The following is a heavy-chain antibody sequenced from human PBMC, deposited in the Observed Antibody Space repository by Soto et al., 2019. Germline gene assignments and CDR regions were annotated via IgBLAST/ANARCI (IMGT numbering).Heavy chain of an antibody. CDR1: GGSISSYY. D-gene: IGHD4-17*01. CDR2: IYYSGST. J-gene: IGHJ2*01. V-gene: IGHV4-59*08. Sequence: SETLSLTCTVSGGSISSYYWSWIRQPPGKGLEWIGYIYYSGSTNYNPSLKSRVTISVDTSKNQFSLKLSSVTAADTAVYYCARTVTAKGGGWYFDLWGRGTLVT. CDR3: ARTVTAKGGGWYFDL.